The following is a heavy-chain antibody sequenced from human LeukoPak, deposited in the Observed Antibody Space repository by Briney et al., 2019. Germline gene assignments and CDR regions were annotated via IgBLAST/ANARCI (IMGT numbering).Heavy chain of an antibody. CDR2: ISYDGSNK. D-gene: IGHD6-19*01. CDR3: AACGYSSGMYYFDY. J-gene: IGHJ4*02. Sequence: PGGSLRLSCAASGFTFSSYAMHWVRQAPGKGLEWVAVISYDGSNKYYADSVKGRFTISRDNSKNTLYLQMNSLRAEDTAVYYCAACGYSSGMYYFDYWGQGTLVTVSS. CDR1: GFTFSSYA. V-gene: IGHV3-30-3*01.